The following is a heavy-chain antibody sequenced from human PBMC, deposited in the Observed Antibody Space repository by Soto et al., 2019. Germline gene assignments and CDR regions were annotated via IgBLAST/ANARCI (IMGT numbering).Heavy chain of an antibody. V-gene: IGHV4-34*01. CDR2: INHSGST. CDR1: GGSFSGYY. D-gene: IGHD3-22*01. CDR3: ARLGYDSRRPFDY. J-gene: IGHJ4*02. Sequence: PSATLSLTCAVYGGSFSGYYWSWIRQPPGKGLEWIGEINHSGSTNYNPSLKSRVTISVDTSKNQFSLKLSSVTAADTAVYYCARLGYDSRRPFDYWGQGTLVTVSS.